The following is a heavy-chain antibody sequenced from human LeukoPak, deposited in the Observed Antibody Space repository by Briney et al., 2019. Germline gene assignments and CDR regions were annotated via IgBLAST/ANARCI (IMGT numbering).Heavy chain of an antibody. J-gene: IGHJ3*01. Sequence: GGSLRLSCAVSGFTFSGFWMSWSRQAPGKGLEWVACINSDGSEGYYADVVKGRFTISRDNAKNSLYLQINSLRAEDTAVYYCARSSYSSSSSVWGQGTMVTVSS. CDR2: INSDGSEG. CDR3: ARSSYSSSSSV. V-gene: IGHV3-7*03. CDR1: GFTFSGFW. D-gene: IGHD6-6*01.